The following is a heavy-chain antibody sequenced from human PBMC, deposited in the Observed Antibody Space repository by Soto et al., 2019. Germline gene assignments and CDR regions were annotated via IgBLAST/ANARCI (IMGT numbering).Heavy chain of an antibody. CDR3: ATRTVFRPLDI. V-gene: IGHV4-61*01. CDR2: IAYSGST. J-gene: IGHJ4*02. Sequence: SETLSLTCSVSGDSVRSDNYYWIWIRQPPGKGLEYIGYIAYSGSTNYSPSLKSRVTILVDTSKNQFSLNLYSVTAADTAVYYCATRTVFRPLDIWGQGTLVTVSS. CDR1: GDSVRSDNYY.